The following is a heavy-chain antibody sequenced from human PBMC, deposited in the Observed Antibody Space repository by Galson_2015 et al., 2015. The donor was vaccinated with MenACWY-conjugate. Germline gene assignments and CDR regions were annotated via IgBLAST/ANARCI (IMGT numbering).Heavy chain of an antibody. CDR2: IYYTGST. D-gene: IGHD3-22*01. Sequence: SETLSLTCTVSGGSITSYYWSWIRQPPGKDLEWIGSIYYTGSTKYNPSLKSRVTISLDTSKNQFSLKLSSVTAADTALYYCARESSDSSGYADYWGQGTLVTVSS. J-gene: IGHJ4*02. CDR3: ARESSDSSGYADY. V-gene: IGHV4-59*01. CDR1: GGSITSYY.